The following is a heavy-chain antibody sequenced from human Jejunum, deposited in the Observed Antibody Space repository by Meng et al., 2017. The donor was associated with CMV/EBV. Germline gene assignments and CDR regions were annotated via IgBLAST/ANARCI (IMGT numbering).Heavy chain of an antibody. CDR1: GFTFSSDA. J-gene: IGHJ4*02. CDR2: ISGSGSST. CDR3: AKGGLGSPGLDS. V-gene: IGHV3-23*01. D-gene: IGHD3-10*01. Sequence: QVLEPGWGLGQLGGSLTRSFAAAGFTFSSDAMSWVRQAPGKGLEWVSPISGSGSSTYYADSVKGRFTISRDNSENTLYLQMNSLRAEDTAVYYCAKGGLGSPGLDSWGQGTLVTVSS.